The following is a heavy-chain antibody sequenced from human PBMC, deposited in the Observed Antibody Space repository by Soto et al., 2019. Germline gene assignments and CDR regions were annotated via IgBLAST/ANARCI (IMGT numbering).Heavy chain of an antibody. CDR3: ASRGVGGDRWDYFDY. D-gene: IGHD2-21*02. Sequence: VPLVESGGGLVQPGGSLRLSCAASGFTFSSYWMHWVRQAPGKGLVWVSRINSDGSSTSYADSVKGRFTISRDNAKNTLYLQMNSLRAEDTAVYYCASRGVGGDRWDYFDYWGQGTLVTVSS. CDR2: INSDGSST. V-gene: IGHV3-74*01. J-gene: IGHJ4*02. CDR1: GFTFSSYW.